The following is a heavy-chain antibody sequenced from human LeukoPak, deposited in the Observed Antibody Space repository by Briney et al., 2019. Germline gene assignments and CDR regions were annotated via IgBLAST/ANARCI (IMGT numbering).Heavy chain of an antibody. CDR1: GGSISSYY. J-gene: IGHJ4*02. CDR3: ARNSNGYYFGAFDY. V-gene: IGHV4-4*07. D-gene: IGHD3-22*01. Sequence: SETLSLTSTVSGGSISSYYWSWIRQPAGKGLEWIGRVYTSGSTDYNPSLKSRVTMSLDTSKNQFSLKLSSATAADTAMYYCARNSNGYYFGAFDYWGQGTLVTVSS. CDR2: VYTSGST.